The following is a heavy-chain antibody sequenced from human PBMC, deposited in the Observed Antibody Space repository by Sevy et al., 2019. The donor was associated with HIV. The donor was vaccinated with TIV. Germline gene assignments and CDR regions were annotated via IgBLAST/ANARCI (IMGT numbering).Heavy chain of an antibody. Sequence: SETLSLTCAVYGGSFSGYYWSWIRQPPGKGLEWIGEINHSGSTNYNPSLKSRVTISVDTSKNQFSLKLSSVTAADTAVYYCARHCSGTSCSHTFDIWGQGTMVTVSS. CDR1: GGSFSGYY. CDR3: ARHCSGTSCSHTFDI. D-gene: IGHD2-2*01. J-gene: IGHJ3*02. CDR2: INHSGST. V-gene: IGHV4-34*01.